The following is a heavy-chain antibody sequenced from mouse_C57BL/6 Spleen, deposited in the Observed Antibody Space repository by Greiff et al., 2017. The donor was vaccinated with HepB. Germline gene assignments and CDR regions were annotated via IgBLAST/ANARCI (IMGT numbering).Heavy chain of an antibody. CDR2: IWGVGST. CDR3: ATYYSNYGFAY. V-gene: IGHV2-6*01. D-gene: IGHD2-5*01. Sequence: VQGVESGPGLVAPSQSLSITCTVSGFSLTSYGVDWVRQSPGKGLEWLGVIWGVGSTNYNSALKSRLSISKDNSKSQVFLKMNSLQTDDTAMYYCATYYSNYGFAYWGQGTLVTVSA. CDR1: GFSLTSYG. J-gene: IGHJ3*01.